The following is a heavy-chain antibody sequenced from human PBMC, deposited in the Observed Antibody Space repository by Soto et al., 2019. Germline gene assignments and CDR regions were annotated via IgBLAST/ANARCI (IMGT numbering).Heavy chain of an antibody. CDR3: ASSLRYGDWYFDL. J-gene: IGHJ2*01. V-gene: IGHV1-46*03. CDR2: INPSGGST. Sequence: ASVKVSCKASGYTFTCYYMHWVRQAPGQGLEWMGIINPSGGSTSYAQKFQGRVTMTRDTSTSTVYMELSSLRSEDTAVYYCASSLRYGDWYFDLWGRGTLVTVSS. D-gene: IGHD4-17*01. CDR1: GYTFTCYY.